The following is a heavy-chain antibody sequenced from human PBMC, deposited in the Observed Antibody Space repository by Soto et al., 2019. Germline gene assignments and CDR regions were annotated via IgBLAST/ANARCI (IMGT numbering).Heavy chain of an antibody. CDR2: IIPIVGIA. Sequence: QVQLVQAGAEVKKPGSSVTVSCKASGGTFSSYTISWVRQAPGQGLECMGRIIPIVGIANDAQKFQGRVTITADKSTRTAYMEVSSLRSEDTDVYYCASAYSSSWTNWFDPWGQGTLVTVSS. CDR3: ASAYSSSWTNWFDP. J-gene: IGHJ5*02. V-gene: IGHV1-69*02. D-gene: IGHD6-13*01. CDR1: GGTFSSYT.